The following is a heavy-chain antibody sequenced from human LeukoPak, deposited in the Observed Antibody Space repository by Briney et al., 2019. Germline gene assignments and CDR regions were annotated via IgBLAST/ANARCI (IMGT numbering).Heavy chain of an antibody. Sequence: GGSLRLSCAASGFTFSSYGMHWVRQAPGKGLEWVAFIRYDGSNKYYADSVKGRFTISRGNSKNTLYLQMNSLRAEDTAVYFCAKDYSGWNWFDPWGQGTLVTVSS. V-gene: IGHV3-30*02. D-gene: IGHD6-19*01. CDR1: GFTFSSYG. J-gene: IGHJ5*02. CDR3: AKDYSGWNWFDP. CDR2: IRYDGSNK.